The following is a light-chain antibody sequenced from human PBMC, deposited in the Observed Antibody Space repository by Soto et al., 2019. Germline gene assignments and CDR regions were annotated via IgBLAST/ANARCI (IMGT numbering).Light chain of an antibody. V-gene: IGKV1-39*01. CDR1: QSISSY. Sequence: DIQITHSPSSLSASVGDRVTITCRASQSISSYLNWYQQKPGKAPKLLIYAASSLQSGVPSRFSGSGSGTDFTLTISSLQPEDFATYYCQQSYSTITFGQGTRLEIK. CDR3: QQSYSTIT. CDR2: AAS. J-gene: IGKJ5*01.